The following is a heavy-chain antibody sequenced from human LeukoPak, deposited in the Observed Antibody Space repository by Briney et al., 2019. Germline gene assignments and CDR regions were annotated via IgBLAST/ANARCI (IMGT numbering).Heavy chain of an antibody. CDR1: GFTFSSYA. V-gene: IGHV3-23*01. CDR3: AKDSQANDYYDVSGYHDY. CDR2: ITGSGGST. D-gene: IGHD3-22*01. J-gene: IGHJ4*02. Sequence: GGSLRLSCAASGFTFSSYAMSWVRQAPGKGLEWVSAITGSGGSTYYADSVKGRFTISRDNSKNTLYLQMNTLRAEDTAVYYCAKDSQANDYYDVSGYHDYWGQGTLVTVSS.